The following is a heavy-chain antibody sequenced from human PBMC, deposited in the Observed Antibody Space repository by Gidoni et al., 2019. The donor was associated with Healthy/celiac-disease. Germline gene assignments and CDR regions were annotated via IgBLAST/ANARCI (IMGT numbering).Heavy chain of an antibody. CDR2: ISSSSSYT. V-gene: IGHV3-11*06. D-gene: IGHD6-13*01. J-gene: IGHJ6*03. CDR1: GFTFSDYY. CDR3: ARNPAPDSSSWLLWYYYMDV. Sequence: QVQLVESGGGLVKPGGSLRLSCAASGFTFSDYYMSWIRQAPGKGLEWVSYISSSSSYTNYADSVKGRFTISRDNAKNSLYLQMNSLRAEDTAVYYCARNPAPDSSSWLLWYYYMDVWGKGTTVTVSS.